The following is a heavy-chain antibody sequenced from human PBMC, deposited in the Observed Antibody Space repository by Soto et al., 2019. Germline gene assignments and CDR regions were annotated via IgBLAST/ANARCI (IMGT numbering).Heavy chain of an antibody. CDR2: ISWNSGSI. CDR3: AKDIRGPYSSSWYGDAFDI. CDR1: GFTFDDYA. Sequence: SLKISCAASGFTFDDYAMHWVRQAPGKGLEWVSGISWNSGSIGYADSVKGRFTISRDNAKNSLYLQMNSLRAEDTALYYCAKDIRGPYSSSWYGDAFDIWGQGTMVTVSS. J-gene: IGHJ3*02. D-gene: IGHD6-13*01. V-gene: IGHV3-9*01.